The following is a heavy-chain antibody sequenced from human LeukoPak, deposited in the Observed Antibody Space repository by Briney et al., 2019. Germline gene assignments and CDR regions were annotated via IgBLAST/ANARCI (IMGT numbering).Heavy chain of an antibody. V-gene: IGHV3-9*01. D-gene: IGHD6-13*01. J-gene: IGHJ4*02. Sequence: GGSLRLSCAASGFTFDDYAMHWVRQAPGKGLEWVSGISWNSGSIGYADSVKGRFTISRDNAKNSLYLQMNSLRAEDTAVYYCARARPIAAAGRGALDYWGQGTLVTVSS. CDR3: ARARPIAAAGRGALDY. CDR2: ISWNSGSI. CDR1: GFTFDDYA.